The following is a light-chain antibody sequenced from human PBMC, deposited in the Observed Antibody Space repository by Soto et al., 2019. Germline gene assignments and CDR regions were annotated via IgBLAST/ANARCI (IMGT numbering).Light chain of an antibody. CDR2: GAS. CDR3: QQYGSSPRT. Sequence: EIVLTQSPGTLSLSRGERATLSCRASQSVSSSYLAWYQQKPGQAPRLLIYGASSRATGIPDRFSGSGSGTDFTLTISRLEPEDFAVYYCQQYGSSPRTLGQGTKVDTK. J-gene: IGKJ1*01. V-gene: IGKV3-20*01. CDR1: QSVSSSY.